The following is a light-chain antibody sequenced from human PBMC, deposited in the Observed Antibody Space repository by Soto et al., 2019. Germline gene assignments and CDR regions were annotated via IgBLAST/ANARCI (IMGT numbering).Light chain of an antibody. Sequence: QSALTQPRSVSGSPGQSVAISCTGTTSDVGGYDYVSWYQQHPGKAPKLIIFDVTKRPSGVPDRFSGSKSGNTASLTISGLQAEDEADYFCCSYAGDFYVFGSGTKVTVL. CDR1: TSDVGGYDY. CDR3: CSYAGDFYV. CDR2: DVT. V-gene: IGLV2-11*01. J-gene: IGLJ1*01.